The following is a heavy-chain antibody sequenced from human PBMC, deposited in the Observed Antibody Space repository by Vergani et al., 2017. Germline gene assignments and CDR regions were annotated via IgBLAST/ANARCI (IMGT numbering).Heavy chain of an antibody. V-gene: IGHV4-39*01. Sequence: QMQLQESGPGLVKASETLYLTCTVSGDSIISRSYYWGWIRQPPGKGLEWIGSIYNSGNGDSSSSLKSRVTISADTSKNQFSLRLTSVTAADTAVYYCASGKYYSXSTSHCRGRYLDVWGRGTLVAVPS. J-gene: IGHJ2*01. D-gene: IGHD3-16*01. CDR1: GDSIISRSYY. CDR3: ASGKYYSXSTSHCRGRYLDV. CDR2: IYNSGNG.